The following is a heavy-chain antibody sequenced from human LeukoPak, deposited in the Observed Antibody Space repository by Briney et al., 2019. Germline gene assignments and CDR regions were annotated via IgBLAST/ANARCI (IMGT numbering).Heavy chain of an antibody. Sequence: SETLSLTCTVSGGSISSYYWSWIRQPPGKGLKGFGYIYYSGSTNYNPSLKSRITISVDTSKNHFSLKLSSEAAADTAVYYCARGARYSRSAYFQHPAQGTLVTVSS. CDR1: GGSISSYY. V-gene: IGHV4-59*01. CDR2: IYYSGST. D-gene: IGHD6-13*01. J-gene: IGHJ1*01. CDR3: ARGARYSRSAYFQH.